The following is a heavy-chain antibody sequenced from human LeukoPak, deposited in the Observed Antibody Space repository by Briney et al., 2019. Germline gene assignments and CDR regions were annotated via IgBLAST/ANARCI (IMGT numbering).Heavy chain of an antibody. CDR1: GGSISSTVW. CDR3: AGWGVDYGGKFDYLDY. J-gene: IGHJ4*02. CDR2: IFHYGTT. Sequence: PSETLSLTCAVSGGSISSTVWWSWVRQPPGKGLEWIGDIFHYGTTNYNPSLKSRLTMSVDTSTNQFSLKLNSVTAADTAVYYCAGWGVDYGGKFDYLDYWGQGMLVTVSS. V-gene: IGHV4-4*02. D-gene: IGHD4-23*01.